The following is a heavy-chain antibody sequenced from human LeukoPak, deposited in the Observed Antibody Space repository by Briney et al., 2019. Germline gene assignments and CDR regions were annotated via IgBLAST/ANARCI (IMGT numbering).Heavy chain of an antibody. CDR2: IWYDGNNK. CDR1: GFTFSSNG. Sequence: GGSLRLSCAASGFTFSSNGMHWVRQAPGKGLEWVAVIWYDGNNKYYADSVKGRFTISRDNPKNTLYLQMNSLRAEDTAVYYCARDGFNFYYFDYWGQGTLVTVSS. CDR3: ARDGFNFYYFDY. V-gene: IGHV3-33*01. D-gene: IGHD3-3*01. J-gene: IGHJ4*02.